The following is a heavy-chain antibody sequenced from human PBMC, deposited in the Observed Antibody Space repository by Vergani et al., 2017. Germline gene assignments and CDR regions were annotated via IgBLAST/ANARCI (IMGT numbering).Heavy chain of an antibody. CDR1: GYSFTSYW. J-gene: IGHJ6*02. CDR2: IYPGDSDT. CDR3: AXHRGWGLVVVAATPWYYYYGMDV. D-gene: IGHD2-15*01. V-gene: IGHV5-51*01. Sequence: EVQLVQSGAEVKKPGESLKISCKGSGYSFTSYWIGWVRQMPGKGLEWMGIIYPGDSDTRYSPSFQGQVTISADKCISTAYLQWSSLKASDTAMYYCAXHRGWGLVVVAATPWYYYYGMDVWGQGTTVTVSS.